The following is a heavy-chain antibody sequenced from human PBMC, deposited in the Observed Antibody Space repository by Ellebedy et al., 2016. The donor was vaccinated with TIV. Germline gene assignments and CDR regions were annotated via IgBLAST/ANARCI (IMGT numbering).Heavy chain of an antibody. V-gene: IGHV1-69*13. D-gene: IGHD1-26*01. J-gene: IGHJ2*01. CDR2: IIPIFGTA. CDR3: ARHTPSGSRLNWYFDL. CDR1: GGTFSSYA. Sequence: AASVKVSCKASGGTFSSYAISWVRQAPGQGLEWMGGIIPIFGTANYAQKFQGRVTITADESTSTAYMELSSLRSEDTAVYYCARHTPSGSRLNWYFDLWGRGTLVTVSS.